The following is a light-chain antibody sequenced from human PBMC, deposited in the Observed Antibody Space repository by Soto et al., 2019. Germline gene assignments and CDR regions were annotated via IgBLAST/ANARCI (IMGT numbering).Light chain of an antibody. CDR2: KAS. Sequence: DIQMTQSPSTLSGSVGDRVTITCRASQTISSWLAWYQQKPGKAPKLLIYKASTLKSGVPSRFSGSGSGTEFPLTISSLQPDDFETYYCQHYNSYSEAFGQGTMVDLK. CDR1: QTISSW. J-gene: IGKJ1*01. CDR3: QHYNSYSEA. V-gene: IGKV1-5*03.